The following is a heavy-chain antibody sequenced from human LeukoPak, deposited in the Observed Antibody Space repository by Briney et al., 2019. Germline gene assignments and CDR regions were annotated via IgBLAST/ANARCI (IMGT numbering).Heavy chain of an antibody. CDR2: ISGSGGST. V-gene: IGHV3-23*01. CDR1: GFTFSSYA. Sequence: GGSLRLSCAASGFTFSSYAMSWVRQAPGKGLEWVSAISGSGGSTYYADSVKGRFTISRDNSKNTLYLQMNSLRAEDTAVYYCTVGGVAAGTNWFDPWGQGTLVTVYS. J-gene: IGHJ5*02. CDR3: TVGGVAAGTNWFDP. D-gene: IGHD6-13*01.